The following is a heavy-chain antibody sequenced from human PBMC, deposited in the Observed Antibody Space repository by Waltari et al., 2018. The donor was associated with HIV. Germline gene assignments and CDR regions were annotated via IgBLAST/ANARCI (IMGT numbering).Heavy chain of an antibody. V-gene: IGHV3-74*01. D-gene: IGHD4-17*01. J-gene: IGHJ4*02. CDR2: INGDGSGR. CDR3: TREGVETTAPADY. Sequence: EVQLVESGGGLVQAGGSLRLYCAASGFTFSSHWMHWVRQAPGKGLVWVARINGDGSGRSYADSVRCRCSIARENAENSLHLHMNSVRPEDTGLYYCTREGVETTAPADYWGQGTLVTVSS. CDR1: GFTFSSHW.